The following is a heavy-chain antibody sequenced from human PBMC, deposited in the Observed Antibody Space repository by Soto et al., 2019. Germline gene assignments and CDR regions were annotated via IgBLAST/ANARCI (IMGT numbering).Heavy chain of an antibody. CDR2: IISSSSYI. V-gene: IGHV3-21*01. Sequence: PGGSLRLSCAASGFTFSSYSMNWVRQAPGKGLEWVSSIISSSSYIYYADSVKGRFTISRDNAKNSLYLQMNSLRAEDTAVYYCARDDYYDSSGYCRFDYWGQGTLVTVSS. D-gene: IGHD3-22*01. CDR1: GFTFSSYS. CDR3: ARDDYYDSSGYCRFDY. J-gene: IGHJ4*02.